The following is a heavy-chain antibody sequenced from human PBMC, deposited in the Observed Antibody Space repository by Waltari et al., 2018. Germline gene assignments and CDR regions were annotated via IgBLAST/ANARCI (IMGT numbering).Heavy chain of an antibody. V-gene: IGHV3-7*01. CDR1: GFTFSGDW. CDR2: IRQDGSEK. CDR3: AKALRTYYYDSSGYYYFDY. D-gene: IGHD3-22*01. Sequence: EVQLVEAGGGLVQPGGSLRLSCAASGFTFSGDWLNWVRQAPGKGLEWVANIRQDGSEKYYVDSVKGRFTISRDNAKNSLYLQMNSLRADDTAVYYCAKALRTYYYDSSGYYYFDYWGQGTLVTVSS. J-gene: IGHJ4*02.